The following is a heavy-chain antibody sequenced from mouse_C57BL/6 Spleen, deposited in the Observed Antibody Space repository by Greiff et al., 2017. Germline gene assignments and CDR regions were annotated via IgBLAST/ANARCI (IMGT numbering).Heavy chain of an antibody. Sequence: QVQLQQSGPELVKPGASVKISCKASGYSFTSYYIHWVKQRPGQGLEWIGWIYPGSGNTKYNEKFKGKATLTADTSSSTAYMQLSSLTSEDSAVYYCARAGHYYGSSWDFDVWGTGTTVTVSS. D-gene: IGHD1-1*01. J-gene: IGHJ1*03. CDR1: GYSFTSYY. V-gene: IGHV1-66*01. CDR2: IYPGSGNT. CDR3: ARAGHYYGSSWDFDV.